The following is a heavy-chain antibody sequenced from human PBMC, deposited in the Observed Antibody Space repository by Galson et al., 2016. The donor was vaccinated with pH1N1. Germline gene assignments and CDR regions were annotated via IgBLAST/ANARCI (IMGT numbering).Heavy chain of an antibody. V-gene: IGHV3-9*01. CDR3: ARDSGWLYNYFDY. CDR1: GFTFDDYA. D-gene: IGHD2-15*01. J-gene: IGHJ4*02. Sequence: SLRLSCAASGFTFDDYAMHWVRQAPGKGLEWVSGISWNSGSIGYADSVKGRFTISRDNAKNFLYLQMNSLRAEDTALYYCARDSGWLYNYFDYWGQGTLVTVSS. CDR2: ISWNSGSI.